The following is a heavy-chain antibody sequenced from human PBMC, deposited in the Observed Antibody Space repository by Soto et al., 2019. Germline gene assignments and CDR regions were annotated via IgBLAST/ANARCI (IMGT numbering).Heavy chain of an antibody. CDR2: IYYSGST. J-gene: IGHJ3*02. CDR3: ASRPDAFDI. CDR1: GCSISSSSYY. Sequence: QLQLQESGPGLVKPSETLSLTCTVSGCSISSSSYYWGWIRQPPGKGLEWIGSIYYSGSTYYNPALKSRATISVDTSKNQFSLNLSSVTAADTAVYYCASRPDAFDICGQGTMVTVSS. V-gene: IGHV4-39*01.